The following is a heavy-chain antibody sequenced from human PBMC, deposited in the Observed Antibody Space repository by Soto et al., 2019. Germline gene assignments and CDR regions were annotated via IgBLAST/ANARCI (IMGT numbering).Heavy chain of an antibody. V-gene: IGHV4-31*03. Sequence: QVQLQESGPGLVKPSQTLSLTCTVSGGSISSGGYYWNWIRQHPGKGLEWIGYIYYSGSIYYNPSPKSRVTTSVDTDKNQFSRKLCSVTAADTAVYYCARSVFPWGQGTLVTVSS. CDR3: ARSVFP. CDR2: IYYSGSI. CDR1: GGSISSGGYY. J-gene: IGHJ5*02.